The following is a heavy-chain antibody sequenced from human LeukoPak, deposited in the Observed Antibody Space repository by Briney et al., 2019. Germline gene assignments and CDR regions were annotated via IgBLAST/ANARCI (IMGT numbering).Heavy chain of an antibody. J-gene: IGHJ4*02. D-gene: IGHD3-22*01. CDR3: AKEANYYDSSGYFGL. CDR2: IRYDGSNK. CDR1: GFTFSSYG. V-gene: IGHV3-30*02. Sequence: PGGSLRPSCAASGFTFSSYGMHWVRQAPGKGLEWVAFIRYDGSNKYYADSVKGRFTISRDNSKNTLYLQMNSLRAEDTAVYYCAKEANYYDSSGYFGLWGQGTLVTVSS.